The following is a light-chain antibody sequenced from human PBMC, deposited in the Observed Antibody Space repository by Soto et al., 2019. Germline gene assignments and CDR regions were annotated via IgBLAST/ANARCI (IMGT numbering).Light chain of an antibody. CDR3: QQYGSPCT. CDR2: GAS. CDR1: QSVSSSY. V-gene: IGKV3-20*01. Sequence: EIVLTQSPGTLSLSPGERATLSCRASQSVSSSYLACYQQKPGQAPRLLIYGASSRATGIPDRFSGSGSGTDFTLTISRLEPEDFAVYYCQQYGSPCTFGQGTKLEIK. J-gene: IGKJ2*02.